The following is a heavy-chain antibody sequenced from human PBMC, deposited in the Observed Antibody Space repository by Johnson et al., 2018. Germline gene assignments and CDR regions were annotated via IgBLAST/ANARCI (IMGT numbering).Heavy chain of an antibody. Sequence: QVQLVQSGGDVVQPGRSLRLSCAGSGFTFGNYGMHWVRQAPGKGLEWVAVISYDGSHKDYVDSVKGRFTISRDSSKNTLYLQMKSLRPEETAVYYCAKERRGFGVVYAFDYGMDVWGLGTTVTVSS. CDR1: GFTFGNYG. CDR3: AKERRGFGVVYAFDYGMDV. CDR2: ISYDGSHK. J-gene: IGHJ6*02. V-gene: IGHV3-30*18. D-gene: IGHD3-3*01.